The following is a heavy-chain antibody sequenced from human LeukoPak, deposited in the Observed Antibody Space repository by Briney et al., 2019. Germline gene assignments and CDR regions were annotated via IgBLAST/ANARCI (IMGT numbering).Heavy chain of an antibody. Sequence: PSETLSLTCTVSGGSISSGGYYWSWIRQHPGKGLEWIGYIYYSGSTYYNPSLKSRVTISVYTSKNQFSLKLSSVTAADTAVYYCARVVAAAGTSLDYWGQGTLVSVSS. V-gene: IGHV4-31*03. J-gene: IGHJ4*02. CDR1: GGSISSGGYY. CDR2: IYYSGST. D-gene: IGHD6-13*01. CDR3: ARVVAAAGTSLDY.